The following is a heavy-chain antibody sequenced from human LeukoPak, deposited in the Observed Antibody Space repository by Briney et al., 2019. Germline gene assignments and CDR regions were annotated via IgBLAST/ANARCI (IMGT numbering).Heavy chain of an antibody. V-gene: IGHV3-9*01. CDR3: AKAYSSSWYRPLFDY. CDR2: ISWNSGSI. J-gene: IGHJ4*02. Sequence: LSLTYTISGGSVSDYYWSWIRQSPGKGLEWVSGISWNSGSIGYADSVKGRFTISRDNAKNSLYLQMNSLRAEDTALYYCAKAYSSSWYRPLFDYWGQGTLVTVSS. D-gene: IGHD6-13*01. CDR1: GGSVSDYY.